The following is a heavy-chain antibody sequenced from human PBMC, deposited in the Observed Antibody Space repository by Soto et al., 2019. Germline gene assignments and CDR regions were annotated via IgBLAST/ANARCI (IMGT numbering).Heavy chain of an antibody. J-gene: IGHJ4*02. CDR2: IYSGGST. CDR3: ARSSNSIAAAGTGFDY. D-gene: IGHD6-13*01. V-gene: IGHV3-53*01. CDR1: GFTVSSNY. Sequence: QSVGSLRLSCAASGFTVSSNYMSWVRQAPGKGLEWVSVIYSGGSTYYADSVKGRFTISRDNSKNTLYLQMNSLRAEDTAVYYCARSSNSIAAAGTGFDYWGQGTLVTVSS.